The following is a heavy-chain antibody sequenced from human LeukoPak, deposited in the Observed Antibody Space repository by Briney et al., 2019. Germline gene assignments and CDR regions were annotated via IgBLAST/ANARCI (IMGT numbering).Heavy chain of an antibody. D-gene: IGHD5-24*01. Sequence: ASVKVSCKASGYTFTGYYMHWVRQAPGQGLEWMGWINPNSGGTNYAQKFQGRVTMTRDTSTSTVYMELSSLRSEDTAVYYCARERGTRDGYNDHNFDYWGQGTLVTVSS. CDR1: GYTFTGYY. CDR2: INPNSGGT. J-gene: IGHJ4*02. V-gene: IGHV1-2*02. CDR3: ARERGTRDGYNDHNFDY.